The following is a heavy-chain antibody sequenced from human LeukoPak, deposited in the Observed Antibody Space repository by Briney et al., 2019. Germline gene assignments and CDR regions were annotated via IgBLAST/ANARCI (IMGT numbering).Heavy chain of an antibody. CDR1: GGSFSDYY. J-gene: IGHJ4*02. CDR2: INHSGST. CDR3: ARGYDSSGYFDY. D-gene: IGHD3-22*01. V-gene: IGHV4-34*01. Sequence: SETLSLTCAVYGGSFSDYYWSWIRQPPGKGLEWIGEINHSGSTNYNPSLKSRVTISVDTSKNQFSLKLSSVTAADTAVYYCARGYDSSGYFDYWGQGTLVTVSS.